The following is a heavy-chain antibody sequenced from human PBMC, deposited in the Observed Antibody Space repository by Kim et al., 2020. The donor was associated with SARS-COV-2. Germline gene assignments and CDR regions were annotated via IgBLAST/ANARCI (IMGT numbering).Heavy chain of an antibody. CDR3: AKVLNYGDYVGAFDI. CDR2: ICYDGTNK. J-gene: IGHJ3*02. Sequence: GGSLRLSCATSGFTFRNYGMHWVRQAPGKGLEWVAFICYDGTNKYYVDSVKGRFTISRDNFKNTLYLQMNSLRAEDTALYYCAKVLNYGDYVGAFDIWGHGTMVTVSS. CDR1: GFTFRNYG. V-gene: IGHV3-30*02. D-gene: IGHD4-17*01.